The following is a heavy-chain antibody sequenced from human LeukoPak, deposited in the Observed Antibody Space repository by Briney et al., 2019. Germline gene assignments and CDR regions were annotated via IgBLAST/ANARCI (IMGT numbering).Heavy chain of an antibody. CDR3: STGAYRNGSDF. D-gene: IGHD5-18*01. Sequence: PGGSLRLSCAASGFTFTNAWMTWVRQPPGQGLEWVGRIRSKTDGGTTDHAAPVKGRFTISRAESKKTLILQMNSLKAEYTAAYYCSTGAYRNGSDFWGQGTLVTVSS. CDR2: IRSKTDGGTT. V-gene: IGHV3-15*01. CDR1: GFTFTNAW. J-gene: IGHJ4*02.